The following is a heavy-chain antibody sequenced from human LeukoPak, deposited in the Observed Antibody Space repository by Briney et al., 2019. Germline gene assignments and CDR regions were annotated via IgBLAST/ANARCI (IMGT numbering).Heavy chain of an antibody. CDR3: VKGGDYPDYFDY. CDR2: ISSSSSYI. V-gene: IGHV3-21*04. Sequence: GGSLRLSCAASGFTFSSYSMNWVRQAPGEGLEWVSSISSSSSYIYYADSVKGRFTISRDNAKNSLYLQMNSLTTEDTAFYYCVKGGDYPDYFDYWGQGTLVTVSS. J-gene: IGHJ4*02. CDR1: GFTFSSYS. D-gene: IGHD2-21*02.